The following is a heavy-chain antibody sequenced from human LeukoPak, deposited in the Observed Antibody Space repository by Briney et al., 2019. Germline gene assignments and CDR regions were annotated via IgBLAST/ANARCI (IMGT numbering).Heavy chain of an antibody. V-gene: IGHV1-69*06. Sequence: ASVKVSCKASGGTFGSYAISWVRQAPGQGLEWMGGIIPIFGTANYAQKFQGRVTITADKSTSTAYMELSSLRSEDTAVYYCAKSPQAYYYDSSGYYHHFDYWGQGTLVTVSS. CDR1: GGTFGSYA. J-gene: IGHJ4*02. D-gene: IGHD3-22*01. CDR2: IIPIFGTA. CDR3: AKSPQAYYYDSSGYYHHFDY.